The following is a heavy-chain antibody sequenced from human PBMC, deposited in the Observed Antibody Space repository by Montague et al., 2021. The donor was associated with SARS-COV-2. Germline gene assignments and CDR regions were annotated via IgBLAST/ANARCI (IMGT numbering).Heavy chain of an antibody. CDR3: ARLGDGVVPSPILGVGPYYSYYYMDV. D-gene: IGHD3-10*01. CDR2: IHHGGST. Sequence: SETLFLTCAVHGGSFSTYSWNWIRQPPGKGLEWIGEIHHGGSTNYNPSLKSRVTISADTSKNQFSLELTSVAAADTAVYYCARLGDGVVPSPILGVGPYYSYYYMDVWGKGTTVTVSS. V-gene: IGHV4-34*01. J-gene: IGHJ6*03. CDR1: GGSFSTYS.